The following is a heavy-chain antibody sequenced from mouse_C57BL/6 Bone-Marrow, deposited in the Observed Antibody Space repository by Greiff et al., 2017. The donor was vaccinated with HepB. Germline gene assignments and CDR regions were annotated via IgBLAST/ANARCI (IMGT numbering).Heavy chain of an antibody. D-gene: IGHD3-2*02. Sequence: VQGVESGAELVKPGASVKISCKASGYTFTDYYINWVKQRPGQGLEWIGKIGPGSGSTYYNEKFKGKATLTADNSSSTAYMQLSSLTSEDSAVYFCARDVRLAYYAMDYWGQGTSVTVSS. CDR3: ARDVRLAYYAMDY. V-gene: IGHV1-77*01. CDR1: GYTFTDYY. CDR2: IGPGSGST. J-gene: IGHJ4*01.